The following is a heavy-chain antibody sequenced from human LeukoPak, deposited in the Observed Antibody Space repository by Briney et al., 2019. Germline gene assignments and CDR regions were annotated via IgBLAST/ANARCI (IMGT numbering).Heavy chain of an antibody. CDR3: ARISRIFGVVISYFDY. CDR1: GGSISGYY. J-gene: IGHJ4*02. V-gene: IGHV4-4*07. CDR2: IPASGST. D-gene: IGHD3-3*01. Sequence: PSETLSLTCTVSGGSISGYYWSWLRQSAEKGLEWIGRIPASGSTNYNPSLKTRVSMSVDTSKNQFSLKLSSVTAADTAVYYCARISRIFGVVISYFDYWGQGTLVTVSS.